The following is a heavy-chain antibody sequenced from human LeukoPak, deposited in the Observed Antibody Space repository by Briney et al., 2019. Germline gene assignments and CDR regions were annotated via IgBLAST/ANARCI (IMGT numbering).Heavy chain of an antibody. V-gene: IGHV1-2*02. CDR3: ARDTGFTMVRGVTWTSLFEPDY. Sequence: ASVRVSCKTSGYTFTGYHMHWVRQAPGQGLEWMGWINPNSGGTNYAQKFQGRVTMTRDTSISTAYMELGRLRSDDTAVYYCARDTGFTMVRGVTWTSLFEPDYWGQGTLVTVSS. J-gene: IGHJ4*02. CDR2: INPNSGGT. CDR1: GYTFTGYH. D-gene: IGHD3-10*01.